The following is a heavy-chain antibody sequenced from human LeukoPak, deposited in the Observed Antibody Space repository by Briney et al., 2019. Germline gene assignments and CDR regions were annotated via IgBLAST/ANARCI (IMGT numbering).Heavy chain of an antibody. CDR1: GFTFTSYG. CDR3: ARDFAAAAYYFDV. Sequence: GRSLRLSCAASGFTFTSYGFHWVRQAPGKGLEWVAVIWYDGGHKYYVDSMKGRFTISRDNSENTVYLEMNSLRTEDTAVYYCARDFAAAAYYFDVWGQGTQVTVSS. J-gene: IGHJ4*02. V-gene: IGHV3-33*01. D-gene: IGHD6-13*01. CDR2: IWYDGGHK.